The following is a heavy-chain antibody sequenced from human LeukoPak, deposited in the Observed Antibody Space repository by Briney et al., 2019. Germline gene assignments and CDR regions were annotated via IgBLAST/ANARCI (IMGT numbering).Heavy chain of an antibody. CDR1: GYTFTSYA. D-gene: IGHD5-24*01. CDR3: ARWEMATSRGAYYFYYSMDV. CDR2: ISTYTGDT. Sequence: ASAKVSFKASGYTFTSYAMHWVRQAPGQRLEWMGWISTYTGDTNYSQDFQGRVTITRDTSASTAYMELSSLRSEDTAIYYCARWEMATSRGAYYFYYSMDVWGQGTTVTVSS. V-gene: IGHV1-3*04. J-gene: IGHJ6*02.